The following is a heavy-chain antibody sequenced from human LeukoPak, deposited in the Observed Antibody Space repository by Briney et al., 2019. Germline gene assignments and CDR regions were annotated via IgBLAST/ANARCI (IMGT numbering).Heavy chain of an antibody. Sequence: ASVKVSCKASGYTSTGYYMHWVRQAPGQGLEWMGWINPNSGGTNYAQKFQGRVTMTRDTSISTAYMELSRLRSDDTAVYYCARDRITMVRGVMGQSWFDPWGQGTLVTVSS. D-gene: IGHD3-10*01. CDR2: INPNSGGT. CDR3: ARDRITMVRGVMGQSWFDP. V-gene: IGHV1-2*02. CDR1: GYTSTGYY. J-gene: IGHJ5*02.